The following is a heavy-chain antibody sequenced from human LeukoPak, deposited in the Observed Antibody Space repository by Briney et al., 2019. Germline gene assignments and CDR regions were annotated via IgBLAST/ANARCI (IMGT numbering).Heavy chain of an antibody. CDR3: AKGVRWDYYYYMDV. CDR1: GFTFDDYA. CDR2: ISWGGSTT. Sequence: PGGSLRLSCAASGFTFDDYAMHGVRRAPGRGREGVSLISWGGSTTYYADSVKSRFTISRDNSKNSLYLQMNSLRAEDSALYYCAKGVRWDYYYYMDVWGKGTTVTVSS. J-gene: IGHJ6*03. D-gene: IGHD3-10*01. V-gene: IGHV3-43D*03.